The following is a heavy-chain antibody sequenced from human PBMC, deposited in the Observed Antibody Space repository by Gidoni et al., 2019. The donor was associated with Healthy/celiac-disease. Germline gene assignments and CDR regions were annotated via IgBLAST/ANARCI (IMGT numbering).Heavy chain of an antibody. J-gene: IGHJ4*02. Sequence: QVQLVESGGGVVQPGRSLRLSCAASGSTFSSYGMHWVRQAPGKGLEGVAVIWYDGSNKYYADSVKGRFTISRDNSKNTLYLQMNSLRAEDTAVYYCARDGSSGWDRGFDYWGQGTLVTVSS. V-gene: IGHV3-33*01. CDR3: ARDGSSGWDRGFDY. CDR2: IWYDGSNK. D-gene: IGHD6-19*01. CDR1: GSTFSSYG.